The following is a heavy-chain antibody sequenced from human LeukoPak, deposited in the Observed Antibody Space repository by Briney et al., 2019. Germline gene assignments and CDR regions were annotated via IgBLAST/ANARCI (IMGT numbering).Heavy chain of an antibody. CDR1: GFTVSSNY. J-gene: IGHJ4*02. V-gene: IGHV3-66*01. CDR3: ARSTWITMISFDS. D-gene: IGHD3-22*01. Sequence: GGSLRLSCAASGFTVSSNYMSWVRQAPGKGLEWVSVISGGGTTYYADSVKGRFTISRDNSKNALYLQMNSLRAEDTAVYYCARSTWITMISFDSWGQGTLVTVSS. CDR2: ISGGGTT.